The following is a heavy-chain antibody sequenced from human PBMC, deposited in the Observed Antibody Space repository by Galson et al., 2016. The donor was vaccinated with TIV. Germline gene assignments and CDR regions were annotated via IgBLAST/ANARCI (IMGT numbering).Heavy chain of an antibody. CDR1: GFSLSSSGVA. CDR3: ARYLWEVIGFDH. D-gene: IGHD3-10*02. J-gene: IGHJ4*02. CDR2: IYWDDDK. Sequence: ALVKHTQTLTLTCTFSGFSLSSSGVAVGWVRQNPGKALEWLTFIYWDDDKRSSPSLESRLTITKDTSKNEVVLTLTNMDPADTGTYYCARYLWEVIGFDHWGQGILVSVSS. V-gene: IGHV2-5*02.